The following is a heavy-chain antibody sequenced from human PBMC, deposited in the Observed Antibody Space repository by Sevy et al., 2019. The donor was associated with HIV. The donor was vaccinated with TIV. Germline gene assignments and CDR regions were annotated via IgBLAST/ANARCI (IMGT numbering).Heavy chain of an antibody. Sequence: GGSLRLSCAASGLTFSDHYVDWVRQAPGKGLEWVGRIRNRPNSYTTEYAASVKGRFTISRDDSRNSVYLQMNSLKTQDSAVYYCVRGPNCGVGGCQQISPYCLDVWGKGATVTVSS. J-gene: IGHJ6*03. D-gene: IGHD2-15*01. CDR2: IRNRPNSYTT. CDR3: VRGPNCGVGGCQQISPYCLDV. CDR1: GLTFSDHY. V-gene: IGHV3-72*01.